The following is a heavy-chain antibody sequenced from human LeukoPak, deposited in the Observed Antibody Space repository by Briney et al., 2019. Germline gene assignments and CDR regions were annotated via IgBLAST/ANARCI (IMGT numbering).Heavy chain of an antibody. J-gene: IGHJ4*02. Sequence: PGGSLRLSCVASGFTFSTYGMSWVRQAPGKGLEWVSAISGSGGSTYYADSVKGRFTIFRDNAKNSLYLQMNSLRAEDTAVYYCARDAAAGFDYWGQGTLVTVSS. V-gene: IGHV3-23*01. CDR1: GFTFSTYG. CDR2: ISGSGGST. CDR3: ARDAAAGFDY. D-gene: IGHD6-13*01.